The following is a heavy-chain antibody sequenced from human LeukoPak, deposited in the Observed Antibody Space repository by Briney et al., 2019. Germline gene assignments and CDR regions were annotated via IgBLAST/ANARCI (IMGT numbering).Heavy chain of an antibody. V-gene: IGHV3-33*06. D-gene: IGHD3-10*01. CDR1: GFTFSSYG. Sequence: PGRSLRLSCAASGFTFSSYGMHWVRQAPGKGLEWVAVIWYDGSNKYYADSVKGRFTISRDNSKNTLYLQMNSLRAEDTAVYYCAKEHGSGSFDYWGQGTLVTVSS. J-gene: IGHJ4*02. CDR3: AKEHGSGSFDY. CDR2: IWYDGSNK.